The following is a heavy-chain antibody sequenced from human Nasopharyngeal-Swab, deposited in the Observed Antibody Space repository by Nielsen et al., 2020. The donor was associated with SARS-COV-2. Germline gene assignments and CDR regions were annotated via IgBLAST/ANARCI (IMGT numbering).Heavy chain of an antibody. CDR3: ATRSGYYGSGSFYDY. V-gene: IGHV3-7*05. CDR1: GFTFSSYW. Sequence: GESLKISCAASGFTFSSYWMSWVRQAPGKGLEWVANIKQDGSEKYYVDSVKGRFTISRDNAKNSLYLQMNSLRAEDTAVYYCATRSGYYGSGSFYDYWGQGTLVTVSS. CDR2: IKQDGSEK. J-gene: IGHJ4*02. D-gene: IGHD3-10*01.